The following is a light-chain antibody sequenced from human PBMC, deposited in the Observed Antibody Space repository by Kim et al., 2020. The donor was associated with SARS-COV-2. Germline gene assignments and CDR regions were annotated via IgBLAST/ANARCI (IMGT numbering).Light chain of an antibody. CDR2: QDT. J-gene: IGLJ2*01. CDR3: QAWDSNTVV. Sequence: SYELTQAPSVSVSPGQTASITCSGNKLGDKYACWYQQKPGQSPVLVIYQDTKRPSGIPERFSGSNSGNTATLTISGTQAMDEADYYCQAWDSNTVV. V-gene: IGLV3-1*01. CDR1: KLGDKY.